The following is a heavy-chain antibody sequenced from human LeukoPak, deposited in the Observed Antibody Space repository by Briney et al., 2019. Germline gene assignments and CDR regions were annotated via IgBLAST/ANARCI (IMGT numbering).Heavy chain of an antibody. Sequence: GGSLRLSCAASGFSVSDNGMSWVRQAPGKGLEWVSGIVGGDGGTYYADSVKGRFIISRDNSKNTLYLQMNSLRAEDTAVYYCAKGGSSWSEIDYWGQGTLVTVSS. CDR2: IVGGDGGT. CDR3: AKGGSSWSEIDY. J-gene: IGHJ4*02. CDR1: GFSVSDNG. D-gene: IGHD6-13*01. V-gene: IGHV3-23*01.